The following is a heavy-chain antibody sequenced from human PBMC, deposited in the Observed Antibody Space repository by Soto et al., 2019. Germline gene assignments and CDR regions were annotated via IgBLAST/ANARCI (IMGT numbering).Heavy chain of an antibody. CDR1: GFTFSSYW. CDR2: IKQDGSEK. CDR3: ARVYPGSGWPYHYYGMDV. D-gene: IGHD6-19*01. Sequence: EVQLVESGGGLVQPGGSLRLSCVASGFTFSSYWMSWVRQAPGKGLEWVANIKQDGSEKYYVDSVKDRFTISRDNAKNSLYLQMNSLRAEDSAVYYCARVYPGSGWPYHYYGMDVWGHGTTVTVSS. V-gene: IGHV3-7*01. J-gene: IGHJ6*02.